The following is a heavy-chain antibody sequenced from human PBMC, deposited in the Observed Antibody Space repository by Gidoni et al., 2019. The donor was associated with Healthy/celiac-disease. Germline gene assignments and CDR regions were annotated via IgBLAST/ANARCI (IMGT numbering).Heavy chain of an antibody. J-gene: IGHJ4*02. Sequence: EVQLVESGGGLVQPGGSLRLSCAASGFTFSSYSMSWVRQAPGKGLGWVSYISSSSSTIYYADSVKGRFTISRDNAKNSLYLQMNSLRAEDTAVYYCARSGTVSGGIYGSGSYSAHGYWGQGTLVTVSS. CDR3: ARSGTVSGGIYGSGSYSAHGY. CDR1: GFTFSSYS. V-gene: IGHV3-48*01. D-gene: IGHD3-10*01. CDR2: ISSSSSTI.